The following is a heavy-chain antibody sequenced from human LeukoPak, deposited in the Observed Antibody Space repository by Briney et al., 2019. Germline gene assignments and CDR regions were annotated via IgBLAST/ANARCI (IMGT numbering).Heavy chain of an antibody. CDR2: ISSSSSTI. J-gene: IGHJ4*02. CDR1: GFTFSSYS. Sequence: GGSLRLSCAASGFTFSSYSMNWLRQAPGKGLEWVSYISSSSSTIYYADSVKGRFTISRDNAKNSLYLQMNSLRPEDTAVYYCARGNYDFWSGLSSLWGQGTLVTVSS. D-gene: IGHD3-3*01. V-gene: IGHV3-48*01. CDR3: ARGNYDFWSGLSSL.